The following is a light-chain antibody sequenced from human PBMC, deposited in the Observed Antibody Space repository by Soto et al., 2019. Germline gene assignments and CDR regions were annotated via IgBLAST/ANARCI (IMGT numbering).Light chain of an antibody. CDR1: QSVSSY. V-gene: IGKV3-11*01. J-gene: IGKJ2*01. CDR3: QQRSNWPYT. CDR2: DAS. Sequence: EIVLTQSPATLSLSPGEGATLSCRASQSVSSYLAWYQQKPGQAPRLLIYDASSRATGIPARFSGSGSGTDFTLTISSLEPEDFAVYYCQQRSNWPYTFGQGTKLEIK.